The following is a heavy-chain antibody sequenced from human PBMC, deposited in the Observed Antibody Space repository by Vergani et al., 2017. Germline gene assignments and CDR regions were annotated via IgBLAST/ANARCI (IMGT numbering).Heavy chain of an antibody. CDR2: IKSDGSIT. Sequence: EVHLLESGGGQVEAGGSLRLSCVASGFTFSNSAMSWVRQTSGKGLEWVSRIKSDGSITAYADSVKGRFTISRDNAQNTLYLQMNSLRPDDTAVYYCVRGGRGDHGDIWARLGPWGQGTRVIVSS. CDR3: VRGGRGDHGDIWARLGP. V-gene: IGHV3-74*03. CDR1: GFTFSNSA. J-gene: IGHJ5*02. D-gene: IGHD3-16*01.